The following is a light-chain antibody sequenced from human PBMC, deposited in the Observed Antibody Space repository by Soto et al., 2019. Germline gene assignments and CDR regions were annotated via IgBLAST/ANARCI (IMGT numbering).Light chain of an antibody. V-gene: IGKV1-5*01. Sequence: IQMDQSPSTLSASVGDRVTITCRARQSISTWLAWYQQKPGKAPKLLIYDASSLESGVPARFSGSGSGTDFTLTISSLEPEDFAVYYCQQRSNLFTFGPGTKVDIK. CDR3: QQRSNLFT. J-gene: IGKJ3*01. CDR2: DAS. CDR1: QSISTW.